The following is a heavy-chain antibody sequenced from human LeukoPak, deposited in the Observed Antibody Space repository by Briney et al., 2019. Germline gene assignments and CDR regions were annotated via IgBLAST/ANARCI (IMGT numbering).Heavy chain of an antibody. V-gene: IGHV1-69*13. D-gene: IGHD2-2*01. J-gene: IGHJ5*02. CDR3: ARVARHRYCSSTTCYRGWLDP. CDR1: RGTFSSYA. CDR2: IIPIFGTA. Sequence: SVKVSCKASRGTFSSYAISWVRQAPGQGLEWMGGIIPIFGTAYYAQKFQGRVTITADESTSTAYMELSSLRSEDTAVYYCARVARHRYCSSTTCYRGWLDPWGQGTLVTVSS.